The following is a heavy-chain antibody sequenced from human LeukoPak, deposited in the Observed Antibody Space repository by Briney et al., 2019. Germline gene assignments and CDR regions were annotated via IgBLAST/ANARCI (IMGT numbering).Heavy chain of an antibody. V-gene: IGHV3-74*01. CDR3: ARDGTTGGFDP. J-gene: IGHJ5*02. D-gene: IGHD4-11*01. CDR1: GFTFSSYW. Sequence: PGGSLRLSCAASGFTFSSYWMHWVRQAPGKGLVWVSRINSDGSSTSYADSVKGRFTISRDNAENTLYLQMNSLRAEDTAVYYCARDGTTGGFDPWGQGTLVTVSS. CDR2: INSDGSST.